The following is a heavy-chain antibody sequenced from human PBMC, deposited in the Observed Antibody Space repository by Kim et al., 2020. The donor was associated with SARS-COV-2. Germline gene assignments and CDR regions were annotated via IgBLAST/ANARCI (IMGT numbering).Heavy chain of an antibody. Sequence: GGSLRLSCAASGFTVSSNYMSWVRQAPGKGLEWVSVIYSGGSTYYADSVKGRFTISRDNSKNTLYLQMNSLRAEYTAVYYCARGTIAAAGDAFDIWGQGTMVTVSS. CDR2: IYSGGST. V-gene: IGHV3-53*01. CDR1: GFTVSSNY. J-gene: IGHJ3*02. D-gene: IGHD6-13*01. CDR3: ARGTIAAAGDAFDI.